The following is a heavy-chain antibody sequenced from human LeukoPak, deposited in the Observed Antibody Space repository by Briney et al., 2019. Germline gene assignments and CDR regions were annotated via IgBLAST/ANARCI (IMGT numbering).Heavy chain of an antibody. V-gene: IGHV4-39*07. CDR3: ARSILRYYFDSSGYYPYYFDY. J-gene: IGHJ4*02. CDR1: GGSFSSSSYY. D-gene: IGHD3-22*01. Sequence: SETLSLTCTVSGGSFSSSSYYWGWIRQPPGKGLEWVGSINYRGSNYHNSSLKSRVTMPVDTSKNQFSLKLSSVTAADTAVYYCARSILRYYFDSSGYYPYYFDYWGQGMLVTVSS. CDR2: INYRGSN.